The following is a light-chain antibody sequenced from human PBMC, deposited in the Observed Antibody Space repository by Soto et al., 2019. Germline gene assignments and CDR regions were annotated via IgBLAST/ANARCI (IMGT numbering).Light chain of an antibody. CDR1: QSIARY. CDR3: QQSYSAHWA. Sequence: DIQMTQSTSSLSQSVGDRDTITCRTSQSIARYLNWYQQKPVKAPKLLIYAAPSLQSGVPSRFSGSGSGTDFTLTISSLQPEDFATYFCQQSYSAHWAFGQGTKVEIK. J-gene: IGKJ1*01. CDR2: AAP. V-gene: IGKV1-39*01.